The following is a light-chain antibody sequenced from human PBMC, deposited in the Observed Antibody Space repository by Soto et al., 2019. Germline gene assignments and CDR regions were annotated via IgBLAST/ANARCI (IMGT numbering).Light chain of an antibody. J-gene: IGKJ1*01. CDR3: QHRYNWPQT. CDR2: DAS. CDR1: QSVSNY. V-gene: IGKV3-11*01. Sequence: EIVLTQSPATLSLSPGERAILSCRASQSVSNYLAWYQQKPGQPPRLLIYDASKRATGIPARFSGIGSGTDFTLTVSSLEPEDVAVYYCQHRYNWPQTFGQGTKVEVK.